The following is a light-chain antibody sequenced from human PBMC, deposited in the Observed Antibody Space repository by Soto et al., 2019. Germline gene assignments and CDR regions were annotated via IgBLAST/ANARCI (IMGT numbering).Light chain of an antibody. J-gene: IGLJ3*02. Sequence: QSVLTQPASVSGSPGQSITISCTGSSSDVGGYNYVSWYQQHPDKAPKLLIYDVTDRPSGVSDRFSGSKFGNTASLTISDLLAEDEADYYCSSFTSSGTVVFGGGTKLTVL. CDR1: SSDVGGYNY. CDR3: SSFTSSGTVV. CDR2: DVT. V-gene: IGLV2-14*03.